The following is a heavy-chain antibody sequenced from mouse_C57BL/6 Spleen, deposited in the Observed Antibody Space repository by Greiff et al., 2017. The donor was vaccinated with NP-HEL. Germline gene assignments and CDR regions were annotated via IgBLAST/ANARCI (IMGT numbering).Heavy chain of an antibody. CDR2: ISSGGDYI. V-gene: IGHV5-9-1*02. Sequence: EVKLVESGEGLVKPGGSLKLSCAASGFTFSSYAMSWVRQTPEKRLEWVAYISSGGDYIYYADTVKGRFTISRDNARNTLYLQMSSLKSEDTAMYYCTRCYYGSSYPFDYWGQGTTLTVSS. CDR1: GFTFSSYA. J-gene: IGHJ2*01. D-gene: IGHD1-1*01. CDR3: TRCYYGSSYPFDY.